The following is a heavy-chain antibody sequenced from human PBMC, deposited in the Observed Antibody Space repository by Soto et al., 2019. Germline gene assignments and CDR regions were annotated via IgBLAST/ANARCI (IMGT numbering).Heavy chain of an antibody. V-gene: IGHV1-18*01. Sequence: QVQLVQSGADVKKPGASVKLSCKASGYTFINHNINWVRQAPGQGPEWLGRISPSTGKTDYLQKFQGRGSMTTDTSTSTTYMELRSLTSDDTAVYYCARDQPKWLNDAYNCWGQETKVTVSS. D-gene: IGHD2-8*01. CDR3: ARDQPKWLNDAYNC. CDR1: GYTFINHN. CDR2: ISPSTGKT. J-gene: IGHJ3*01.